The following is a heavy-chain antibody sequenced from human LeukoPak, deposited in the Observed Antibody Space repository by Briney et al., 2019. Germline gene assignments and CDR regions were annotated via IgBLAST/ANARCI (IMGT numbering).Heavy chain of an antibody. CDR1: GFTFSSYG. J-gene: IGHJ4*02. D-gene: IGHD6-13*01. V-gene: IGHV3-33*01. CDR3: ARDLGYSSSWYNFTGHDY. CDR2: IWYDGSNK. Sequence: PGGSLRLSCAASGFTFSSYGMHWVRQAPGKGLEWVAVIWYDGSNKYYADSVKGRFTISRDNSKNTLHLQMNSLRAEDTAVYYCARDLGYSSSWYNFTGHDYWGQGTLVTVSS.